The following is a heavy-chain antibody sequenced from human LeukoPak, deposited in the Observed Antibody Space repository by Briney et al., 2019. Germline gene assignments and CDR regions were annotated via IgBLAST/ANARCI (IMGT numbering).Heavy chain of an antibody. J-gene: IGHJ4*02. CDR1: GYSFIGYH. Sequence: ASVKVSCKASGYSFIGYHMHWVRQAPGQGLEWMGWTNPNTGGTKYAQKFQGRVTMTRDTSISTAYMELSSLRSDDTAVYFCASVEMATIGFEHWDQGTLVTVSS. CDR3: ASVEMATIGFEH. D-gene: IGHD5-24*01. V-gene: IGHV1-2*02. CDR2: TNPNTGGT.